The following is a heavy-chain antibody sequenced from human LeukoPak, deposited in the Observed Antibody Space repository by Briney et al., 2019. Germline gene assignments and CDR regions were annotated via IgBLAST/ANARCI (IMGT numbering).Heavy chain of an antibody. J-gene: IGHJ4*02. Sequence: GGSLRLSCAASGFTFSSYAMSWVRQAPGKGLEWVSAISGSGGSTYYADSVKGRFTISRDNSKNTLYLQMNSLRAEDTAVYYCAKNLDGYNSVGSDSWGQGTLVTVSS. CDR1: GFTFSSYA. V-gene: IGHV3-23*01. D-gene: IGHD5-24*01. CDR2: ISGSGGST. CDR3: AKNLDGYNSVGSDS.